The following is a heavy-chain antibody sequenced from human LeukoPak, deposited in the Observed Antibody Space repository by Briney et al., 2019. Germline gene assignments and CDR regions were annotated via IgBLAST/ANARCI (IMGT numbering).Heavy chain of an antibody. CDR2: INHSGST. D-gene: IGHD5-24*01. J-gene: IGHJ4*02. CDR3: ARGPGYGYNIKRLDY. CDR1: GGSFSGYY. Sequence: SEILSLTCAVYGGSFSGYYWSWIRQPPGKGLEWIGEINHSGSTNYNPSLKSRVTISVDTSKNQFSLKLSSVTAADTAVYYCARGPGYGYNIKRLDYWGQGTLVTVSS. V-gene: IGHV4-34*01.